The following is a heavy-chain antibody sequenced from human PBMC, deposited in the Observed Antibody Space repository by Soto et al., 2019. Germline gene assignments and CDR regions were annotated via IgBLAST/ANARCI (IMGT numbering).Heavy chain of an antibody. J-gene: IGHJ6*02. CDR1: GFTFSSYS. CDR2: ISSSSSYV. CDR3: AREGYYYYGMDV. Sequence: GGSLRLSCAASGFTFSSYSMKWVRQAPGKGLEWVSSISSSSSYVYYADSVKGRFTISRDNAKNSLYLQMNSLRAEDTAAYYCAREGYYYYGMDVWGQGTTVTVSS. V-gene: IGHV3-21*01.